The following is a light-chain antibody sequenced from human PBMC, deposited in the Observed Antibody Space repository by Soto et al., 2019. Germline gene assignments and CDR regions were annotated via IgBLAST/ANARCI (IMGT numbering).Light chain of an antibody. Sequence: QSALTQPRSVSGSPGQSVTISCTGTSSDVGGYNYVSWYQQHPGKAPKLTIYDVSKRPSGVPDRFSGSKSDNTASLTISGLQAEDEADYYCCSYAGSYIFVFGTGTKVTVL. CDR3: CSYAGSYIFV. CDR2: DVS. J-gene: IGLJ1*01. CDR1: SSDVGGYNY. V-gene: IGLV2-11*01.